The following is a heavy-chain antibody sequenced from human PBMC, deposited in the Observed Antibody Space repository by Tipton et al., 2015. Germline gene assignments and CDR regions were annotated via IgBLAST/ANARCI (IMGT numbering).Heavy chain of an antibody. J-gene: IGHJ4*02. CDR1: GDSIHKYY. V-gene: IGHV4-59*12. D-gene: IGHD3-16*01. Sequence: TLSLTCTVSGDSIHKYYLTWIRQPPGRGLEWIGYISYSGTTNYNPSLKSRVTISVDTSKNQFFLNLSSVTAADTAVYYCARIRGRYVMDYWGQGTLVTVSS. CDR3: ARIRGRYVMDY. CDR2: ISYSGTT.